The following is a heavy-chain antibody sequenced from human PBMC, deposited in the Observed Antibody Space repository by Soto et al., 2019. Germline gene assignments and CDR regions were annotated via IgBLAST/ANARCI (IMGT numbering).Heavy chain of an antibody. CDR1: GFTFSSYA. J-gene: IGHJ6*02. Sequence: GGSLRLSCAASGFTFSSYAMHWVRQAPGKGLEWVAVISYDGSNKYYADSVKGRFTISRDNSKNTLYLQMNSPRAEDTAVYYCARGGGVYYDILTGYYSTATPDYYYYYGMDVWGQGTTVTVSS. CDR3: ARGGGVYYDILTGYYSTATPDYYYYYGMDV. CDR2: ISYDGSNK. V-gene: IGHV3-30-3*01. D-gene: IGHD3-9*01.